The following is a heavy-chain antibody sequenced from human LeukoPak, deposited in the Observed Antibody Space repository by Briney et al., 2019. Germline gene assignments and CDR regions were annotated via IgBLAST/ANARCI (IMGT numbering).Heavy chain of an antibody. J-gene: IGHJ4*02. CDR1: GFTFSSYG. CDR3: ANWCGGGSCYSDDY. CDR2: TSYDGSNK. V-gene: IGHV3-30*18. D-gene: IGHD2-15*01. Sequence: GGSLRLSCAASGFTFSSYGMHWVRQAPGKGLEWVAVTSYDGSNKYYADSVKGRFTISRDNSKNTLYLQMNSLRAEDTAVYYCANWCGGGSCYSDDYWGQGTLVTVSS.